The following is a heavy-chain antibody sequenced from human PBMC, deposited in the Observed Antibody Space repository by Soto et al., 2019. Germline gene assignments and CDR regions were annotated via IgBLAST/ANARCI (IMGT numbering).Heavy chain of an antibody. J-gene: IGHJ5*02. D-gene: IGHD2-15*01. CDR3: ARELLRLGYCSGGSCYSWFDP. Sequence: PSETLSLTCTVSGGSISSGGYYWSWIRQHPGKGLEWIGYIYYSGSTYYNPSLKSRVTISVDTSKNQFSLKLSSVTAADTAVYYCARELLRLGYCSGGSCYSWFDPWGQGTLVTVSS. V-gene: IGHV4-31*03. CDR2: IYYSGST. CDR1: GGSISSGGYY.